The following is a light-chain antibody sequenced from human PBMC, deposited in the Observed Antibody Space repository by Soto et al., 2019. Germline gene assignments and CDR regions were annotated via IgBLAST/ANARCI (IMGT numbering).Light chain of an antibody. J-gene: IGKJ5*01. CDR1: QNVFTN. CDR2: GAS. V-gene: IGKV3-15*01. CDR3: QQYEDWPPIT. Sequence: VMTQSPATLSVSPGESATLSCRASQNVFTNVAWYQQKPGQAPRLLIYGASTRATGVPARFSGSGSATEFTLTISSPQSEDFAVYYCQQYEDWPPITFGQGTRLDNK.